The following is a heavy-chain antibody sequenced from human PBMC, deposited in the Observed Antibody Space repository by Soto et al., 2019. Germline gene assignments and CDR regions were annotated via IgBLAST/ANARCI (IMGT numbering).Heavy chain of an antibody. V-gene: IGHV1-69*12. J-gene: IGHJ3*02. CDR2: LIPIFGTA. CDR3: ARDPAVYYDSSGYSCAFDI. D-gene: IGHD3-22*01. Sequence: QVQLVQSGAEVKKPGSSVKVSCKASGGTFSSYAISWVRQAPGQGLEWMGGLIPIFGTAYYEQKFQGRVTITANESTSTAYMELSILRSEDTAVYYCARDPAVYYDSSGYSCAFDIWGQGTMVTVSS. CDR1: GGTFSSYA.